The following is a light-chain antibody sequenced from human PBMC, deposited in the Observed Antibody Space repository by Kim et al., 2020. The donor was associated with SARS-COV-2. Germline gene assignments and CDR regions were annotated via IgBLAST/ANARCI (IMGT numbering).Light chain of an antibody. V-gene: IGLV3-1*01. CDR1: KVEYKY. CDR3: QAWYSSTGV. J-gene: IGLJ2*01. Sequence: SVSPRRTASVNCSGDKVEYKYACWYQQKPGQSPVLAIFRDSQRPPWIPDRFSGYNSGNTATLTLSGTQAREVANYYCQAWYSSTGVFGGGTKLTVL. CDR2: RDS.